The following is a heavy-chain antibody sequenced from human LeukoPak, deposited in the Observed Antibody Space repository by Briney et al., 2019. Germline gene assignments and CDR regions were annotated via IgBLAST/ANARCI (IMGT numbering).Heavy chain of an antibody. V-gene: IGHV4-34*01. CDR2: INHSGST. J-gene: IGHJ5*02. D-gene: IGHD1-26*01. CDR1: GGSFSGYY. CDR3: ARYEWELPSNWFDP. Sequence: SETLSLTCAVYGGSFSGYYWSWIRQPPGKGLEWIGEINHSGSTNYNPSLKGRVTISVDTSKNQFSLKLSSVTAADTAVYYCARYEWELPSNWFDPWGQGTLVTVSS.